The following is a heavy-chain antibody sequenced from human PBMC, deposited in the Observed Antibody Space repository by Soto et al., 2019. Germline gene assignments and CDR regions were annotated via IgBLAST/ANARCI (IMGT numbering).Heavy chain of an antibody. CDR2: IITAFGTT. Sequence: QVQLVQSGPEVKKPGSSVKVSCKASGDTFNSYVITWVRQAPGQGLEWLGGIITAFGTTSYAQNFQDRLTITADEAATTDHMELSSLTSDDTAMYYGTMSYGYTFGGSLDNWGQGTLVTVSS. J-gene: IGHJ4*02. D-gene: IGHD5-18*01. CDR3: TMSYGYTFGGSLDN. V-gene: IGHV1-69*01. CDR1: GDTFNSYV.